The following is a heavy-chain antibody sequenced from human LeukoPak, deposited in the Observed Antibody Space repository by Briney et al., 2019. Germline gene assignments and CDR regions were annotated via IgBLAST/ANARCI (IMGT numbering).Heavy chain of an antibody. V-gene: IGHV3-33*01. CDR1: GFTFSTYG. CDR2: IWFDGSKK. D-gene: IGHD5-12*01. Sequence: QPGGSLRLSCAASGFTFSTYGMHWVRQAPGKGLEWVAVIWFDGSKKYYADSVRGRFTISRDNSKNTLYLQMNSLRAEDTAVYYCARDSPVDWGQGTMVTVSS. J-gene: IGHJ3*01. CDR3: ARDSPVD.